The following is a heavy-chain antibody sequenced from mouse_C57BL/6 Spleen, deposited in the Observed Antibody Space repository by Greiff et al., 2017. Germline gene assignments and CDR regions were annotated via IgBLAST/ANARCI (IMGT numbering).Heavy chain of an antibody. J-gene: IGHJ3*01. V-gene: IGHV5-6*01. D-gene: IGHD6-5*01. CDR3: ERHMAYEGFAY. CDR2: ISSGGSYT. Sequence: VQLQQSGGDLVKPGGSLKLSCAASGFTFSSYGMSWVRQTPDKRLEWVATISSGGSYTYYPDSVKGRFTISRDNAKNTLYLQMSSLKSEDTAMYYCERHMAYEGFAYWGQGTLVTVSA. CDR1: GFTFSSYG.